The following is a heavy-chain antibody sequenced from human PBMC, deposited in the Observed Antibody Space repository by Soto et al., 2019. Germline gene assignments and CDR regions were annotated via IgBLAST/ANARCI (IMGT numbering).Heavy chain of an antibody. D-gene: IGHD2-21*02. CDR3: ARDKVAYCGGDCYSTWFDP. V-gene: IGHV1-18*01. CDR2: ISAYNGNT. CDR1: GYTFASYA. J-gene: IGHJ5*02. Sequence: GASVKVSCKASGYTFASYAISWMRQAPGQGLEWMGWISAYNGNTNYAQKLQGRVTMTTDTSTSTAYMELRSLRSDDTAVYYCARDKVAYCGGDCYSTWFDPWGQGTLVTVSS.